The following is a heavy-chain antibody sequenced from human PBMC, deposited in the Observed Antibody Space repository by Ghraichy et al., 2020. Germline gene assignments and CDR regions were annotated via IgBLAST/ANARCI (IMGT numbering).Heavy chain of an antibody. CDR3: TRDQYSSGWYFGAFDI. CDR2: IRSKAYGGTT. J-gene: IGHJ3*02. Sequence: GGSLRLSCTASGFTFGDYAMSWVRQAPGKGLEWVGFIRSKAYGGTTAYAASVKGRFTISRDDYKSIAYLQMNSLNTEDTAVYYCTRDQYSSGWYFGAFDIWGQGTMVTVSS. D-gene: IGHD6-19*01. V-gene: IGHV3-49*04. CDR1: GFTFGDYA.